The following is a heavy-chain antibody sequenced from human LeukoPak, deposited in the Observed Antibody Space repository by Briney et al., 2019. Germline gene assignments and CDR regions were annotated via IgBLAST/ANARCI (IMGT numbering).Heavy chain of an antibody. D-gene: IGHD6-19*01. CDR2: ISWNSGSI. CDR1: GFTFDDYA. V-gene: IGHV3-9*01. Sequence: PGRSLRLSCAASGFTFDDYAMHWVRQAPGKGPEWVSGISWNSGSIGYADSVKGRFTTSRDNAKNSLYLQMNSLRAEDTALYYCAKEQMAGAFDYWGQGTLVTVSS. CDR3: AKEQMAGAFDY. J-gene: IGHJ4*02.